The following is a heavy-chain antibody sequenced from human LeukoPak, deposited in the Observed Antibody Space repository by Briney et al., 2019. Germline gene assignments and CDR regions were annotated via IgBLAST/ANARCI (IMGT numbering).Heavy chain of an antibody. J-gene: IGHJ4*02. D-gene: IGHD6-13*01. CDR2: MQYDGSIK. CDR3: ARDSIRQQLYYFDY. Sequence: PGGSLRLSCAASGFTFSSYDMHWVRQAPGKGLEWVAFMQYDGSIKYYADSVKGRFTISRDNSKNTLYLQMDSLRADDTAAYFCARDSIRQQLYYFDYWGRGTLVTVSP. V-gene: IGHV3-30*02. CDR1: GFTFSSYD.